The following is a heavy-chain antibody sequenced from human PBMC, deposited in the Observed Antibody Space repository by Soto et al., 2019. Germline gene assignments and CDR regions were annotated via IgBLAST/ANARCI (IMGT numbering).Heavy chain of an antibody. Sequence: KGCGWKVSSYWIGWARQKPGKGLEWMGIIYPGDSDTRYTPSFQGQVTISADKSINTAYLQWSSLKASDTAMYYCARVFGGIWGQGTLVTVSS. D-gene: IGHD3-10*01. V-gene: IGHV5-51*01. J-gene: IGHJ4*02. CDR1: GWKVSSYW. CDR3: ARVFGGI. CDR2: IYPGDSDT.